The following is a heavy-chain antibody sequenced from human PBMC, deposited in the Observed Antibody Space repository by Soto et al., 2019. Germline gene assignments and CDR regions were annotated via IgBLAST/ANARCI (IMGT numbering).Heavy chain of an antibody. CDR1: GGSISSYY. Sequence: PSETLSLTCTVSGGSISSYYWSWIRQPPGKGLEWIGYIYYSGSTNYNPSLKSRVTISVDTSKNQFSLKLSSVTAADTAVYYCARGPVLRFLEWLPADYGMDVWGQGTTVTVSS. D-gene: IGHD3-3*01. V-gene: IGHV4-59*01. J-gene: IGHJ6*02. CDR3: ARGPVLRFLEWLPADYGMDV. CDR2: IYYSGST.